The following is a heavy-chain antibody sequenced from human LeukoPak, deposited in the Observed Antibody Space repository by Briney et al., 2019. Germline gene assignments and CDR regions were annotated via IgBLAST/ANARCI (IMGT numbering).Heavy chain of an antibody. CDR1: GISLTNYA. Sequence: PGGSLRLSCVVSGISLTNYAMTWVRQAPGEGLEWVSYISERGGSTTYADSVKGRFTISRDTSLNTLYLQMNNLRAEDTALYFCAKRGVVIRGLLVIGYHQEAYHYDFWGQGVLVTVSS. CDR3: AKRGVVIRGLLVIGYHQEAYHYDF. CDR2: ISERGGST. J-gene: IGHJ4*02. D-gene: IGHD3-10*01. V-gene: IGHV3-23*01.